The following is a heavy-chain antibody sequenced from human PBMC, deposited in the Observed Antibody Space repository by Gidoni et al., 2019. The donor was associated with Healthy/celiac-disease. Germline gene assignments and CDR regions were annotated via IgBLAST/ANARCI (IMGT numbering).Heavy chain of an antibody. D-gene: IGHD3-10*01. CDR1: GGSISSSSYY. Sequence: QLQLQESGPGLVKPSETLSLTCTVPGGSISSSSYYWGWIRQPPGKGLGWIGSIYYSGSTYYNPSLKSRVTISVDTSKNQFSLKLSSVTAADTAVYYCARRAGSGSGGYWGQGTLVTVSS. CDR3: ARRAGSGSGGY. V-gene: IGHV4-39*01. J-gene: IGHJ4*02. CDR2: IYYSGST.